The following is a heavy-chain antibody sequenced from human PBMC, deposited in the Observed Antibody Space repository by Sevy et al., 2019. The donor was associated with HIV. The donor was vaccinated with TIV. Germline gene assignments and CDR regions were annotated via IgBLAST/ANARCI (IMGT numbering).Heavy chain of an antibody. J-gene: IGHJ6*02. Sequence: ASVKVSCKASGYTFTGYYMRWVRQAPGQGLEWMGWINPNSGGTNYAQKFQGWVTMTRDTSISTAYMELSRLRSDDTAVYYCARGGSIAARILAYYHYGMDVWGQGTTVTVSS. D-gene: IGHD6-6*01. CDR1: GYTFTGYY. CDR2: INPNSGGT. V-gene: IGHV1-2*04. CDR3: ARGGSIAARILAYYHYGMDV.